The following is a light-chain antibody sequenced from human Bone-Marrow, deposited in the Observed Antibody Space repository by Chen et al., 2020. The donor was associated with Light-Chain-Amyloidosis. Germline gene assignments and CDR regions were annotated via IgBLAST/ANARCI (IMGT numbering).Light chain of an antibody. V-gene: IGLV3-21*02. J-gene: IGLJ3*02. Sequence: SYVLTQPSSVSVAPGQTATIACGGNNIGSTSVHWYQQTPGQAPLLVVYDDSDRPPGIPERLAGAESGNTATLAISGVEAGDEAEYYWQVWERSRDRPVFGGGTKLTVL. CDR2: DDS. CDR1: NIGSTS. CDR3: QVWERSRDRPV.